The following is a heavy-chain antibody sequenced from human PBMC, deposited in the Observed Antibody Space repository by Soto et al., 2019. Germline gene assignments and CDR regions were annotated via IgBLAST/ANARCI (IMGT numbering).Heavy chain of an antibody. CDR3: AGAYCSSTGCYPRHPEFDP. V-gene: IGHV3-74*01. CDR2: INPDGSTT. J-gene: IGHJ5*02. Sequence: GGSLRLSCAASGFTFSSNWMHWVRQAPGKGLVWVSRINPDGSTTSYADSVKGRFTISRDNAKNTLYLQMNSLRAEDTAVYYCAGAYCSSTGCYPRHPEFDPRGQGTLVTVSS. D-gene: IGHD2-2*01. CDR1: GFTFSSNW.